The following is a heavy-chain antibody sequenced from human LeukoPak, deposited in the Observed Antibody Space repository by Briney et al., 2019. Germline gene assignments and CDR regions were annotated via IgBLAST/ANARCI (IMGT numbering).Heavy chain of an antibody. CDR2: IFYSGST. V-gene: IGHV4-39*07. CDR3: ARAGTAHSSSWYGYYYVDV. CDR1: GGSISTSNYY. D-gene: IGHD6-13*01. Sequence: PSETLSLTCTVSGGSISTSNYYWGWIRQPPGKGLEWIGNIFYSGSTYYSPSLRSRVTISLDTSRNQFSLKLNSVTAADTAVYYCARAGTAHSSSWYGYYYVDVWGKGTTVTVSS. J-gene: IGHJ6*03.